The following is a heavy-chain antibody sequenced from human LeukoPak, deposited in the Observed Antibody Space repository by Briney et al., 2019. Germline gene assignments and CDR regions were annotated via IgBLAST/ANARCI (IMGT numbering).Heavy chain of an antibody. CDR1: GGTFSSYA. Sequence: ASVKVSCKSSGGTFSSYAISWVRQAPGQGLEWVGGIIPIFGTANYAQKFQGRVTITTDEYTSTAYMELSSLRSEDTAVYYCARDLPSDCSSTSGYRGMRPLDYWGQGTLVTVSS. CDR2: IIPIFGTA. V-gene: IGHV1-69*05. CDR3: ARDLPSDCSSTSGYRGMRPLDY. D-gene: IGHD2-2*02. J-gene: IGHJ4*02.